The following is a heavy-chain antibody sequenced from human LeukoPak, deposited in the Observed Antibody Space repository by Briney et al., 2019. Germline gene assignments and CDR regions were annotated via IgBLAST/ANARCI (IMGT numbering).Heavy chain of an antibody. Sequence: GGSLRLSCAASGFTFSSYGMHWVRQAPGKGLEWVAVISYDGSNKYYADSVKGRFTISRDNSKSTLYLQMNSLRAEDTAVYYCAKIPSGSGFHDYWGQGTLVAVSS. CDR1: GFTFSSYG. D-gene: IGHD3-10*01. CDR2: ISYDGSNK. V-gene: IGHV3-30*18. CDR3: AKIPSGSGFHDY. J-gene: IGHJ4*02.